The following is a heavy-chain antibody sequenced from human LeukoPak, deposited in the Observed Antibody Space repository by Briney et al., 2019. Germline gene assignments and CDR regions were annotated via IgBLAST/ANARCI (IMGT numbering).Heavy chain of an antibody. CDR2: ISSSSSYI. D-gene: IGHD5-12*01. Sequence: GGSLRLSCAASGFTFSSYSMNWVRQAPGKGLEWVSSISSSSSYIYYADSVKGRFTISRDNAKNSLYLQTNSLRAEDTAVYYCARDPGGYSGYDSDYWGQGTLVTVSS. V-gene: IGHV3-21*01. CDR3: ARDPGGYSGYDSDY. J-gene: IGHJ4*02. CDR1: GFTFSSYS.